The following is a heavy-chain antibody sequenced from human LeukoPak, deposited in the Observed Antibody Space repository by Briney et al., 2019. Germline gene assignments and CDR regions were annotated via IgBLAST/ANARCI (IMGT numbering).Heavy chain of an antibody. CDR2: IIPILGIA. CDR3: ARGAPGSSCSGGSCPYFDF. D-gene: IGHD2-15*01. CDR1: GGTFSSYA. J-gene: IGHJ4*02. V-gene: IGHV1-69*04. Sequence: SVKVSCKASGGTFSSYAISWVRQAPGQGLEWMGRIIPILGIANYAQKFQGRVTITADKSTSTAYMELSSLRSEDTAVYYCARGAPGSSCSGGSCPYFDFWGQGTLVSVSS.